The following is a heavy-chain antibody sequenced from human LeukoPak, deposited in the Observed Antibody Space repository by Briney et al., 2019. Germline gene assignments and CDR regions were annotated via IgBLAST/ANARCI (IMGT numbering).Heavy chain of an antibody. CDR1: GFTFSNYG. V-gene: IGHV3-30*18. Sequence: GGSLRLSCAASGFTFSNYGMHWVRQAPGKGLEWVAVISYDGSNKNYVDSVEGRFTISRDNSKNTLYLQMSSLRGEDTAVYYCAKDHLAGYSYGGYYFDYWGQGTLVTVSS. J-gene: IGHJ4*02. D-gene: IGHD5-18*01. CDR3: AKDHLAGYSYGGYYFDY. CDR2: ISYDGSNK.